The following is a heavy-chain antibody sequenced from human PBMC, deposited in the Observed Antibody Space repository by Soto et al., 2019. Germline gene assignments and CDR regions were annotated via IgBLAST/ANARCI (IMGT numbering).Heavy chain of an antibody. V-gene: IGHV3-30-3*01. D-gene: IGHD3-3*01. Sequence: PGGSLRLSCAASGFTFSSSAMHWVRQAPGKGLEWVALISYDGSNKYYTDSVKGRFTISRDNSKNTLYLQMNSLRAEDTAVYYCARDKRDLRFLEWSYYFDYWGQGTLVTVSS. CDR2: ISYDGSNK. J-gene: IGHJ4*02. CDR1: GFTFSSSA. CDR3: ARDKRDLRFLEWSYYFDY.